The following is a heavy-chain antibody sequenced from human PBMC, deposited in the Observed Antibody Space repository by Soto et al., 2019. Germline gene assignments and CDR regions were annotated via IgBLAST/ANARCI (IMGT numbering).Heavy chain of an antibody. CDR2: IYYTGST. J-gene: IGHJ6*02. CDR3: ARDGGLSYYYGMDV. V-gene: IGHV4-61*01. Sequence: SETLSLTCTVSGGSVSSGSYYWNWIRQPPGKGLEWIGYIYYTGSTNYNPSLKSQFTISVDTSKNQFSLKLSSVTAADTAVYYCARDGGLSYYYGMDVWGQGTTVTVSS. CDR1: GGSVSSGSYY.